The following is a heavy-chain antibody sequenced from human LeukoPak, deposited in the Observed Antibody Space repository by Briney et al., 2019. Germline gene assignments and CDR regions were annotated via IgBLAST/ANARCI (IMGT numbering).Heavy chain of an antibody. CDR1: GFTFSSYS. V-gene: IGHV4-34*01. CDR2: INHSGST. CDR3: ARDRRSGSLYYYYYYGMDV. D-gene: IGHD3-22*01. Sequence: GSLRLSCAASGFTFSSYSMTWVRQPPGKGLEWIGEINHSGSTNYNPSLKSRVTISVDTSKNQFSLKLSSVTAADTAVYYCARDRRSGSLYYYYYYGMDVWGQGTTVTVSS. J-gene: IGHJ6*02.